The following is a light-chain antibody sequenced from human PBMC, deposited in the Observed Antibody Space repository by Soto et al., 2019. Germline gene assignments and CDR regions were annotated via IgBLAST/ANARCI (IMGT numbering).Light chain of an antibody. CDR3: SSYTTSSTPCV. V-gene: IGLV2-14*01. J-gene: IGLJ1*01. Sequence: QSALTQPASVSGPPGQSITISCTGTSSDVGAYNYVSWYQQHPGNAPKLMIYDVSNRPSGVSNRFSGSKSGNTASLTISGLQAEDEADYYCSSYTTSSTPCVFGTGTKVTVL. CDR2: DVS. CDR1: SSDVGAYNY.